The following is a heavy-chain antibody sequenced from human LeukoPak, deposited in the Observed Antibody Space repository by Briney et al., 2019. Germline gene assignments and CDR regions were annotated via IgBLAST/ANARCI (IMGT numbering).Heavy chain of an antibody. CDR1: GGTFSSYA. CDR2: IIPIFGIA. J-gene: IGHJ4*02. CDR3: ARGTLDRSGYYYVNPFDY. Sequence: SVKVSCKASGGTFSSYAISWVRQAPGQGLEWMGRIIPIFGIANYAQKFQGRVTITADKSTSTAYMELSSLRSEDTAVYYCARGTLDRSGYYYVNPFDYWGQGTLVTVSS. V-gene: IGHV1-69*04. D-gene: IGHD3-22*01.